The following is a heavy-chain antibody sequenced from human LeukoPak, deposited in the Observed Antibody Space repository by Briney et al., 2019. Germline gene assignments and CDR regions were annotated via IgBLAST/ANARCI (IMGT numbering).Heavy chain of an antibody. V-gene: IGHV4-61*01. J-gene: IGHJ4*02. CDR3: ARGSGSYYRKSVDY. CDR1: GGSVSSGSYY. CDR2: IYYSGST. D-gene: IGHD3-10*01. Sequence: PSETLSLTCTVSGGSVSSGSYYWSWIRQPPGKGLEWIGYIYYSGSTNYNPSLKSRVTISVDTSKNQFSLKLSSVTAADTAVYHCARGSGSYYRKSVDYWGQGTLVTVSS.